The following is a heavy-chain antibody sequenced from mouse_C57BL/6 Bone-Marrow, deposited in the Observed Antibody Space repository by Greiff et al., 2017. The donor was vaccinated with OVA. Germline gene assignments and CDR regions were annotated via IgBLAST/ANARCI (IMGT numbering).Heavy chain of an antibody. CDR1: GYTFTSYW. CDR2: IHPNSGST. CDR3: AKRSFYGSSYDWYFDV. Sequence: QVQLQQPGAELVKPGASVKLSCKASGYTFTSYWMHWVKQRPGQGLEWIGMIHPNSGSTNYNEKFKSKATLTVDKSSSTAYMQLSSLTSEDSAVYYCAKRSFYGSSYDWYFDVWCTGTTVTVSS. J-gene: IGHJ1*03. V-gene: IGHV1-64*01. D-gene: IGHD1-1*01.